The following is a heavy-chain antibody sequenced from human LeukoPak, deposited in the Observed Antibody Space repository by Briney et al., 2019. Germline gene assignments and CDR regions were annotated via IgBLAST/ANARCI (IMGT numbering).Heavy chain of an antibody. V-gene: IGHV4-39*07. Sequence: TSETLSLTCPVSGGSITSSGFYWGWIRQPPGKGLEWIGNIYYGGSAYYNPSLKSRVTISVDTSKNQFSLKLSSVTAADTAVYYCARQPNIVVVDNWFDPWGQGTLVAVSS. CDR3: ARQPNIVVVDNWFDP. CDR2: IYYGGSA. J-gene: IGHJ5*02. CDR1: GGSITSSGFY. D-gene: IGHD2-15*01.